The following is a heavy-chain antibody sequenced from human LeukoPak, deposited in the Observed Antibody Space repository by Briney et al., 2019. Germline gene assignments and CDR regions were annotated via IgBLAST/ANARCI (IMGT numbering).Heavy chain of an antibody. CDR3: AKDYGGSSEAIGY. Sequence: GGSLRLSCAASGFTFDDYAMHWVRQAPGKGLEWVSLISWDGGSTYYADSVKGRFAISRDNSKNSLYLQMNSLRAEDTALYYCAKDYGGSSEAIGYWGQGTLVTVSS. CDR1: GFTFDDYA. D-gene: IGHD4-23*01. CDR2: ISWDGGST. V-gene: IGHV3-43D*03. J-gene: IGHJ4*02.